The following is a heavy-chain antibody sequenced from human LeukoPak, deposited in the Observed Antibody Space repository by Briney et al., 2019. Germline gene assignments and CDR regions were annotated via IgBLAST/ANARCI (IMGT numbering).Heavy chain of an antibody. Sequence: GRSLRLSCAASRFTFDGYAMHWVRQAPGKGLEWVSSISWNSGNTDYAASVKGRFTISRDNAKKSLHLQMNSLRAEDTALHYCAKSGTYSSSSGYIDSRGQGTLVTVSS. CDR1: RFTFDGYA. CDR2: ISWNSGNT. CDR3: AKSGTYSSSSGYIDS. J-gene: IGHJ4*02. V-gene: IGHV3-9*01. D-gene: IGHD6-6*01.